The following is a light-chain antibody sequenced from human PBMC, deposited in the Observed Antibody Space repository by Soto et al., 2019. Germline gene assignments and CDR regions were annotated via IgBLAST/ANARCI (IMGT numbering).Light chain of an antibody. Sequence: DIQMTQSPSTLSASVRDRFTITCLSSQTINSWLAWYQQKPGKAPKVLIFDASSLQSGVPSRYSGSGSGTEFTLTISNLQPDDFATYYCQQYESYSPWTFGQGTKVDIK. CDR3: QQYESYSPWT. CDR2: DAS. V-gene: IGKV1-5*01. J-gene: IGKJ1*01. CDR1: QTINSW.